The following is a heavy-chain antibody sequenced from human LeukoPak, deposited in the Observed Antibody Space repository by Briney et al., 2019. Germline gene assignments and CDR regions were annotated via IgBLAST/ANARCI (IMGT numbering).Heavy chain of an antibody. J-gene: IGHJ5*02. CDR2: IYTSGST. CDR3: ARDRYCSSTSCHLTWFDP. V-gene: IGHV4-4*07. CDR1: GGSISSYY. Sequence: SSETLSLTCTVSGGSISSYYWSWIRQPAGKGLEWIGRIYTSGSTNYNPSLKSRVTMSVDTSKNQFSLKLSSVTAADTAVYYCARDRYCSSTSCHLTWFDPWGQGTLVTVSS. D-gene: IGHD2-2*01.